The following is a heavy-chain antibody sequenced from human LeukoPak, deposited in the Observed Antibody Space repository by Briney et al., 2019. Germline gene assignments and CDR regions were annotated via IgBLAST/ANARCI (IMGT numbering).Heavy chain of an antibody. CDR1: GNSISSDGYS. CDR3: ARDPTSRIAVAGRDAFDI. V-gene: IGHV4-30-2*01. D-gene: IGHD6-19*01. Sequence: PSETLSLTCAVSGNSISSDGYSWSWIRQPPGKGLEWIGYIYHSGSTYYTPSLKSRVTISVDTSKNQFSLKLSSVTAADTAVYYCARDPTSRIAVAGRDAFDIWGQGTMVTVSS. J-gene: IGHJ3*02. CDR2: IYHSGST.